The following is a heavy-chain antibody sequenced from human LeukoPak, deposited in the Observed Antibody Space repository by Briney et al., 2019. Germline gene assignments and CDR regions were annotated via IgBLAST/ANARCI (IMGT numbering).Heavy chain of an antibody. J-gene: IGHJ4*02. CDR1: GFTFSNAW. CDR2: IKSKTDGGTT. Sequence: GGSLRLSCAASGFTFSNAWMSWVRQAPGKGLEWVGRIKSKTDGGTTDYAAPVKGRFTISRDDSKNTLYLQMNSLKTEDTAVYYCTTAGYFDWLSYYFDYWGQRTLVTVSS. V-gene: IGHV3-15*01. CDR3: TTAGYFDWLSYYFDY. D-gene: IGHD3-9*01.